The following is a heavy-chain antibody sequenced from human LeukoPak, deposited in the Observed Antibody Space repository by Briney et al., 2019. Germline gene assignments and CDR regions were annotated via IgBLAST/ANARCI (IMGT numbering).Heavy chain of an antibody. Sequence: SETLSLTCTVSGGSISSSSYYWGWIRQPPGKGLEWIGSIYYSGSTYYNPSLKSRVTISVDPSNNRFSLKLTSVTAADTAMYFCARDRTAFDMWGQGTMVTVS. V-gene: IGHV4-39*07. J-gene: IGHJ3*02. CDR3: ARDRTAFDM. CDR2: IYYSGST. CDR1: GGSISSSSYY.